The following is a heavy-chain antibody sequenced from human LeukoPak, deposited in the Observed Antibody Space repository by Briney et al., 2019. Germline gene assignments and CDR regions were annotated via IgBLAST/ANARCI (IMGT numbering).Heavy chain of an antibody. V-gene: IGHV3-11*04. CDR3: ARAIHQRGRLGGGWYYYYYMDV. CDR2: ISSSGSTI. Sequence: GGSLRLSCAASGFTFSDYYMSWIRQAPGKGLEWVSYISSSGSTIYYADSVKGRFTISRDNAKNSLYLQMNSLRAEDTAVYYCARAIHQRGRLGGGWYYYYYMDVWGKGTTVTISS. D-gene: IGHD2-15*01. J-gene: IGHJ6*03. CDR1: GFTFSDYY.